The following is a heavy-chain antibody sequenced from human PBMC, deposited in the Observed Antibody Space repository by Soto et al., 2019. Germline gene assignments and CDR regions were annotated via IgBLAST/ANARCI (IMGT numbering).Heavy chain of an antibody. V-gene: IGHV1-18*01. J-gene: IGHJ4*02. CDR3: TRHRSTKDY. D-gene: IGHD2-2*01. CDR1: GYNFIDFG. Sequence: ASVKVSCKASGYNFIDFGISWVRQAPGQGLEWMGWISAHKDNTDYAQKFQGRVTVTRDTSTSTAYMELRSLGSDDTAVYYCTRHRSTKDYWGQGTLVTVSS. CDR2: ISAHKDNT.